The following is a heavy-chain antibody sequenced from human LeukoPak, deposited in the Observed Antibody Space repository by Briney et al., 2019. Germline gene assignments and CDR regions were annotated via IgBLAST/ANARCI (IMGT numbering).Heavy chain of an antibody. Sequence: GGSLRLSCAASGFTFSSYSMNWVRQAPGKGLEWVSSISSSSSYIYYADSVKGRFTISRDNAKNSLYLQMNSLRAEDTAVYYCARDRGTGYLGGDYVNYWGQGTLVTVSS. CDR3: ARDRGTGYLGGDYVNY. V-gene: IGHV3-21*01. J-gene: IGHJ4*02. D-gene: IGHD4-17*01. CDR2: ISSSSSYI. CDR1: GFTFSSYS.